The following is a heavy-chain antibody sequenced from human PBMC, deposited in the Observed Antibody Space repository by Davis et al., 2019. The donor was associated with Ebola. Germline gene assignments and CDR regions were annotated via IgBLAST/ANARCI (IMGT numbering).Heavy chain of an antibody. CDR2: IYPRDPDT. CDR3: ARGAGDGDYVDY. D-gene: IGHD4-17*01. V-gene: IGHV5-51*01. J-gene: IGHJ4*02. CDR1: GYSFTRFW. Sequence: PGGSLRLSCKASGYSFTRFWIGWVRQMPGKGLEWMEVIYPRDPDTRYSPSFQGQVTMSADKSVSTAYLQWSSLKASDTAMYYCARGAGDGDYVDYWGQGTLVTVSS.